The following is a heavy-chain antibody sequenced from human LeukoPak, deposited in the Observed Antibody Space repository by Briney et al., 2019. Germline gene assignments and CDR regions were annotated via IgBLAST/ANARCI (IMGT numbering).Heavy chain of an antibody. CDR2: ISGSGTTI. Sequence: GGSLRLSCAASGFTFTDYYMGWIRQAPGKGLGWLSYISGSGTTIFYAASVTGRLTISRENAKNSLDLQMNSPRDEHTAVYYCGRDFGLVGTKRSLDLWGQGTMVTVSS. D-gene: IGHD1-7*01. CDR3: GRDFGLVGTKRSLDL. J-gene: IGHJ3*01. CDR1: GFTFTDYY. V-gene: IGHV3-11*01.